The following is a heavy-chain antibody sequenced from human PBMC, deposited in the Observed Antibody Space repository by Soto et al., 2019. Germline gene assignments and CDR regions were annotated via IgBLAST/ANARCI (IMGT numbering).Heavy chain of an antibody. J-gene: IGHJ6*02. CDR1: GFTFSNAW. D-gene: IGHD7-27*01. Sequence: GGSLRLSCAASGFTFSNAWMNWVRQAPGKGLEWVGRIKSKTDGGTTDYAAPVKGRFTISRDDSKNTLYLQMNSLKTEDTAVYYCTTDLGYYYYYYGMDVWGQGTTVTVSS. CDR2: IKSKTDGGTT. CDR3: TTDLGYYYYYYGMDV. V-gene: IGHV3-15*07.